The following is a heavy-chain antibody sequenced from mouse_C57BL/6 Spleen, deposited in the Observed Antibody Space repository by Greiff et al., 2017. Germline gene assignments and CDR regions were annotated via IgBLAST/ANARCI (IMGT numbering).Heavy chain of an antibody. CDR3: ARCGGSSYAMDD. D-gene: IGHD1-1*01. CDR1: GYSFTDYN. V-gene: IGHV1-39*01. CDR2: INPNYGTT. J-gene: IGHJ4*01. Sequence: VHVKQSGPELVKPGASVKISCKASGYSFTDYNMNWVKQSNGKSLEWIGVINPNYGTTSYNQKFKGKATLAVDQSSSTAYLQLNSLTSEDAAVYYCARCGGSSYAMDDWGQGTSVTVSS.